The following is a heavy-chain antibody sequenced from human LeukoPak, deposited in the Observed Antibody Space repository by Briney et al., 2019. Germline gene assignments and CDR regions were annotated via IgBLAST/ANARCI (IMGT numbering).Heavy chain of an antibody. J-gene: IGHJ4*02. Sequence: PSETLSLTCTVSGGSISSSSYYWGWIRQPPGKGLEWIGSIYYSGSTYYNPSLKSRVTISVDTSKNQFSLKLSSVTAADTAVYYCARRSMVRGGQTDYWGQGTLVTVSS. V-gene: IGHV4-39*07. CDR3: ARRSMVRGGQTDY. D-gene: IGHD3-10*01. CDR2: IYYSGST. CDR1: GGSISSSSYY.